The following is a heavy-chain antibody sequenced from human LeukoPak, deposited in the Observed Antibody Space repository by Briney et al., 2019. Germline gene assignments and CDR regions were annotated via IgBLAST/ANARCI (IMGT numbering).Heavy chain of an antibody. CDR3: AKTRDSSGYPYYFDD. V-gene: IGHV3-9*01. J-gene: IGHJ4*02. D-gene: IGHD3-22*01. Sequence: GGSLRLSCAASGFTFDDYAMHWVRQAPGKGLEWVSGITGNSDSTVFADSVKGRFTIFRDNAKNSLYLQMNSLRAEDTALYYCAKTRDSSGYPYYFDDWGQGTLVTVSS. CDR1: GFTFDDYA. CDR2: ITGNSDST.